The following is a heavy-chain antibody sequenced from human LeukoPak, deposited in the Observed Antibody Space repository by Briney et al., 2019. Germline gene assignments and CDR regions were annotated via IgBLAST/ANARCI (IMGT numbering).Heavy chain of an antibody. CDR2: IYSTGRS. CDR1: GGSISNYF. D-gene: IGHD6-13*01. Sequence: SETLSLTCTVSGGSISNYFWSWVRQPAGKVLEWIGRIYSTGRSDYNPSLKSRITMSVDTSKNQFSVKLSSVTAADTAVYYCARARSSSWYYYYYMDVWGKGTTVTVSS. J-gene: IGHJ6*03. CDR3: ARARSSSWYYYYYMDV. V-gene: IGHV4-4*07.